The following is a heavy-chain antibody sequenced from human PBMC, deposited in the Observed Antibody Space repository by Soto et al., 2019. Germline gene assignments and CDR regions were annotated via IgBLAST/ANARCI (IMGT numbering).Heavy chain of an antibody. Sequence: ASVKVYCKVSGYTLTELSMHLVRQAPGKGLEWMGGFDPEDGETIYAQKFQGRVTMTEDTSTDTAYMELSSLRSEDTAVYYCATWGMDRWLQSPHWYFDLWGRGTLVTVSS. CDR3: ATWGMDRWLQSPHWYFDL. CDR2: FDPEDGET. J-gene: IGHJ2*01. V-gene: IGHV1-24*01. D-gene: IGHD5-12*01. CDR1: GYTLTELS.